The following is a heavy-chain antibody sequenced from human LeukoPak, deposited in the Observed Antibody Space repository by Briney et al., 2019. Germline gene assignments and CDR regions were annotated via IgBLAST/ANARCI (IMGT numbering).Heavy chain of an antibody. V-gene: IGHV4-59*01. CDR2: IYYSGST. J-gene: IGHJ4*02. CDR1: GDSISPYY. Sequence: PSETLSLTCTVSGDSISPYYWSWIRQPPGKGLEWIGYIYYSGSTNYNPSLKSRVTMSVDTSKNQFTLKLSSVTAADTAVYYCARSQQLIRTFDYWGQGTLVTVSS. CDR3: ARSQQLIRTFDY. D-gene: IGHD6-13*01.